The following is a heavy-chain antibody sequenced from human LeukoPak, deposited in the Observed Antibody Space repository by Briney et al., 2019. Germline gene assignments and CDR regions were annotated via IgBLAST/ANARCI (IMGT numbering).Heavy chain of an antibody. CDR3: AGNRQYSSGWP. J-gene: IGHJ5*02. D-gene: IGHD6-19*01. Sequence: SGTLSLTCAVSGGSITGSNWWTWVRQPPGKGLEWIGEIYHNGHTNYNPSLKSRITMSVDTSKNQFSLTLSSVTAADTAVYYCAGNRQYSSGWPWGQGTLVTVSS. CDR2: IYHNGHT. CDR1: GGSITGSNW. V-gene: IGHV4-4*02.